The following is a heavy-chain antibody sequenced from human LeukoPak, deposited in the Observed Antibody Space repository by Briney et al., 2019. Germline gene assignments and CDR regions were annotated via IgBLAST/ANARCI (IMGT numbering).Heavy chain of an antibody. CDR1: GGSISSGTYY. J-gene: IGHJ5*02. D-gene: IGHD6-13*01. CDR3: ARPSGSSWYAYWFDP. Sequence: SETLSLTCTVSGGSISSGTYYWGWIRQPPGKGLEWIGSIYYSGTTYYNPSLKSRVTMSVDTSKNQFSLILSSVTAADTAVYYCARPSGSSWYAYWFDPWGQGTLVTVSS. CDR2: IYYSGTT. V-gene: IGHV4-39*07.